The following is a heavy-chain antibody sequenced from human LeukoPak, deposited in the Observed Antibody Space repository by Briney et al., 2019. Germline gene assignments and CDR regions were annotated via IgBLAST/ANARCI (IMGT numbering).Heavy chain of an antibody. CDR1: EYTFTGYY. J-gene: IGHJ6*02. CDR2: INPSGGST. CDR3: ARCIFYYGSGSYYYYYGMDV. D-gene: IGHD3-10*01. V-gene: IGHV1-46*01. Sequence: ASVKVSCKASEYTFTGYYIHWVRQAPGQGLEWMGVINPSGGSTSYAQKFQGRVTMTRDTSTSTVYMELNSLRSEDTAVYYCARCIFYYGSGSYYYYYGMDVWGQGTTVTVSS.